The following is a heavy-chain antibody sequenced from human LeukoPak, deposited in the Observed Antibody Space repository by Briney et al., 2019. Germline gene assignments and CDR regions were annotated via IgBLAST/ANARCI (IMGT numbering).Heavy chain of an antibody. D-gene: IGHD3-3*01. CDR3: VRQGTNRGYYLLDY. CDR1: GAALSEYY. J-gene: IGHJ4*02. Sequence: SETLSLTCAVYGAALSEYYWSWIRQSPGKGLEWIGEAAHEGPTVYSPTLNRKYNPSFKSRVTMSVDPSKNQFSLKLTSVTVADTATYYCVRQGTNRGYYLLDYWGQGHLVIVSS. CDR2: AAHEGPTVYSPTLNR. V-gene: IGHV4-34*01.